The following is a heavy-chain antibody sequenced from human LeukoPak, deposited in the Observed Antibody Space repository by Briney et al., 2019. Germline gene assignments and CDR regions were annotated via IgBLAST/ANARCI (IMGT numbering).Heavy chain of an antibody. CDR1: EVTFYTYW. CDR3: AGGGFSGFDR. Sequence: GGSLRLSCAASEVTFYTYWMHWVREAPGKGRLWVSRVNSDMTSTSYADSVKGRFTVSRDNAKNSLYLQMDSLRVPDTAIYYCAGGGFSGFDRWGQGILVTVSS. J-gene: IGHJ4*02. V-gene: IGHV3-74*01. D-gene: IGHD4-23*01. CDR2: VNSDMTST.